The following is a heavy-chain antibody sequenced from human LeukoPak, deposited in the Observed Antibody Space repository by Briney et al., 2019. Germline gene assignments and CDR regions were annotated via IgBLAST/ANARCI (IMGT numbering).Heavy chain of an antibody. Sequence: ASVKVSCKASGYTFTPYYMHGMPQAPAQGLEWMEIINPSCGSTGYAKKYQGRVTMTRDTSTSTVYMELSSLRSVDTAVYYCARDREWELGYYFDYWGQGTLATVSS. CDR1: GYTFTPYY. CDR2: INPSCGST. V-gene: IGHV1-46*01. CDR3: ARDREWELGYYFDY. J-gene: IGHJ4*02. D-gene: IGHD1-26*01.